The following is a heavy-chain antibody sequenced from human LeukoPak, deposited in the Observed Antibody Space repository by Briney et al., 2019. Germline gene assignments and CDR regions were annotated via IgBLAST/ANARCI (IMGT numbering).Heavy chain of an antibody. D-gene: IGHD3-10*01. CDR2: INSDGSGT. CDR1: GFSFSTYW. V-gene: IGHV3-74*01. CDR3: ARDYYGSGDY. J-gene: IGHJ4*02. Sequence: GGSLRLSCAASGFSFSTYWMHWVRQAPGKGLVWVSRINSDGSGTFYADSVKGRFTISRDNAKNTLYLQMNSLRAEDTAVYYCARDYYGSGDYWGQGTLVTVSS.